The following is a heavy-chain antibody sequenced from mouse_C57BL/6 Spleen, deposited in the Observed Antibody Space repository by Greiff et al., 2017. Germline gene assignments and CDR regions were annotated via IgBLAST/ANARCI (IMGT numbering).Heavy chain of an antibody. J-gene: IGHJ4*01. D-gene: IGHD2-1*01. CDR2: ISSGSSTI. V-gene: IGHV5-17*01. Sequence: EVHLVESGGGLVKPGGSLKLSCAASGFTFSDYGMHWVRQAPEKGLEWVAYISSGSSTIYYADTVKGRFTISRDNAKNTLFLQMTSLRSEDTAMYYCARDYGNSLYAMDYWGQGTSVTVSS. CDR3: ARDYGNSLYAMDY. CDR1: GFTFSDYG.